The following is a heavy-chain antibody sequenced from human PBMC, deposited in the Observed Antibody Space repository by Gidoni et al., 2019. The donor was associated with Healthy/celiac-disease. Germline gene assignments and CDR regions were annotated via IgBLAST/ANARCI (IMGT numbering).Heavy chain of an antibody. Sequence: EVQLVESGGGLVKPGGSLRLSCAASGFTFSNAWMSWVRPAPGKGLEWVGRIKSKTDGGTTDYAAPVKGRFTISRDDSKNTLYLQMNSLKTEDTAVYYCTTEGYCSGGSCSLHYYYYGMDVWGQGTTVTVSS. V-gene: IGHV3-15*01. D-gene: IGHD2-15*01. CDR1: GFTFSNAW. CDR2: IKSKTDGGTT. CDR3: TTEGYCSGGSCSLHYYYYGMDV. J-gene: IGHJ6*02.